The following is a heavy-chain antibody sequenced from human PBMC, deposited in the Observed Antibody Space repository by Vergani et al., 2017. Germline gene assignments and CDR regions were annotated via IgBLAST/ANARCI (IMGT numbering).Heavy chain of an antibody. J-gene: IGHJ6*03. CDR2: IYYSGST. Sequence: QLQLQESDPGLVKPSETLSLTCTVSGGSIRSTFYYWGWIRQPPGKGLGWIGTIYYSGSTYYNPSLKSRVTISVDTSKNQFSLKLNSVPAADTAVYYCARHKEQLVPGNYYYYYYMDVWGKGTTVTVSS. CDR3: ARHKEQLVPGNYYYYYYMDV. D-gene: IGHD6-13*01. V-gene: IGHV4-39*01. CDR1: GGSIRSTFYY.